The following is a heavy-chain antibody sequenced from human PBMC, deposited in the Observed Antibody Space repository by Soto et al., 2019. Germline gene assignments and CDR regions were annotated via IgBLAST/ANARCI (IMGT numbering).Heavy chain of an antibody. CDR1: GFTFDNYG. Sequence: GGSLRLSCVASGFTFDNYGMHWVRQAPGKGLEWVAMIWYDGSNEYYADSVKGRFTISRDNSKNTLYLQMNSLRGEDTAVCYCAKEFSKSCFDYWGHGTLVTVSS. V-gene: IGHV3-33*06. CDR3: AKEFSKSCFDY. D-gene: IGHD2-2*01. CDR2: IWYDGSNE. J-gene: IGHJ4*01.